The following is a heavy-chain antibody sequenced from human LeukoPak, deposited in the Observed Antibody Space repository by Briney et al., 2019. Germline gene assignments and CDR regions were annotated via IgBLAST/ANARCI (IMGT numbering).Heavy chain of an antibody. Sequence: PGGSLRLSCAASGFTFSYYAMHWVRQAPGKGLEWVAIMSSDGNNKYYADSVKGRFTISRDNSNNTLYLQMNSLRPEGTAVYYCVKDSGLDYRYGLFDYWGQGTLVTVSS. CDR2: MSSDGNNK. CDR3: VKDSGLDYRYGLFDY. D-gene: IGHD5-18*01. CDR1: GFTFSYYA. J-gene: IGHJ4*02. V-gene: IGHV3-30-3*01.